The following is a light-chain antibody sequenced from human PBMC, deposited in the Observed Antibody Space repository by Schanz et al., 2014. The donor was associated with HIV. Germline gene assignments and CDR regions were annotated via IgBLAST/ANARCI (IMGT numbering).Light chain of an antibody. Sequence: QSVLTQPPSVSAAPGQKVTISCSGSSSNIGNNYVSWYQQLPGSAPKLLIYGNNRRPSGVPDRFSGSKSGNTASLTISGLQAEDEADYYCTSLTAAATYVFGAGTKLTV. CDR2: GNN. CDR3: TSLTAAATYV. V-gene: IGLV1-51*02. CDR1: SSNIGNNY. J-gene: IGLJ1*01.